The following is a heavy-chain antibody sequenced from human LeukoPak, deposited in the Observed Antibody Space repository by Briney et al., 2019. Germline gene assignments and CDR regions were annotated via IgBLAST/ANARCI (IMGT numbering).Heavy chain of an antibody. D-gene: IGHD2-2*01. CDR1: GGSISSYY. CDR3: ARSLGYCSSTSCQSWFDP. CDR2: IYYSGST. J-gene: IGHJ5*02. V-gene: IGHV4-59*08. Sequence: PSQTLSLTCTVSGGSISSYYWSWIRQPPGKGLEWIGYIYYSGSTNYNPSLKSRVTISVDTSKNQFSLKLSSVTAADTAVYYCARSLGYCSSTSCQSWFDPWGQGTLVTVSS.